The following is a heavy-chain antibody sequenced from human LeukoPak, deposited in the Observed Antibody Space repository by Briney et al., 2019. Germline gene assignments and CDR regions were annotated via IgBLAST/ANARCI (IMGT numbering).Heavy chain of an antibody. CDR1: GFTFSSYS. D-gene: IGHD3-3*01. CDR2: ISSSSSNI. Sequence: GGSLRLSCAASGFTFSSYSMNWVRQAPGKGLEWVSSISSSSSNIYYADSVKGRFTISRDNAKNSLYLQMYSLSAEDTAVYYCARDPIGVEDAFDIWGQGTLVTVSS. J-gene: IGHJ3*02. V-gene: IGHV3-21*01. CDR3: ARDPIGVEDAFDI.